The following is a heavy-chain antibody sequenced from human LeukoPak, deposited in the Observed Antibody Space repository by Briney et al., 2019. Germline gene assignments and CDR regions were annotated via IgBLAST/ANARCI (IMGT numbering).Heavy chain of an antibody. CDR3: AKVGQQWLVKPPFGY. J-gene: IGHJ4*02. CDR2: IKQDGSDK. D-gene: IGHD6-19*01. CDR1: GFTFTKYW. V-gene: IGHV3-7*03. Sequence: PGGSLRLSCAASGFTFTKYWMTWVRQAPGKGLEWVGNIKQDGSDKNYMDSVKGRFTISRDNSKNTLYLQMNSLRAEDTAVFYCAKVGQQWLVKPPFGYWGQGTLVTVSS.